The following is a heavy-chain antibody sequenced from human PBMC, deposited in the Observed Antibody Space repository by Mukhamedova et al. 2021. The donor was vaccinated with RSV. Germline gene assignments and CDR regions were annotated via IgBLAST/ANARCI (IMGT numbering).Heavy chain of an antibody. D-gene: IGHD3-22*01. V-gene: IGHV1-8*01. Sequence: GNTGYAQKFQGRVTMTRNTSISTAYMELSSLRSEDTAVYYCARDDSSGYYCQDYWGQGTLVTVSS. CDR2: GNT. J-gene: IGHJ4*02. CDR3: ARDDSSGYYCQDY.